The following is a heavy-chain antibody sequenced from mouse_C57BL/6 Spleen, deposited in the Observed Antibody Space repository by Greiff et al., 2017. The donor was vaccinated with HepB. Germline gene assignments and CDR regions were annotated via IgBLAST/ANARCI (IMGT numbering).Heavy chain of an antibody. CDR1: GYAFSSSW. Sequence: QVQLKESGPELVKPGASVKISCKASGYAFSSSWMNWVKQRPGKGLEWIGRIYPGDGDTNYNGKFKGKATLTADKSSSTAYMKLSSLTSEDSAVYFCARGDPHFDYWGQGTTLTVSS. CDR2: IYPGDGDT. CDR3: ARGDPHFDY. V-gene: IGHV1-82*01. J-gene: IGHJ2*01.